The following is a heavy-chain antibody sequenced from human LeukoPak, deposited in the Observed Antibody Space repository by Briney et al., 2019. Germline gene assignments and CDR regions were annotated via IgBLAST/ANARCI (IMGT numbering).Heavy chain of an antibody. J-gene: IGHJ3*02. V-gene: IGHV3-66*02. D-gene: IGHD3-22*01. Sequence: QPGGSLRLSCAASGFTVSSNSMSWVRQAPGKGLEWVSVIYSGGSTYYADSVKGRFTISRDNSKNTLYLQMNSLRAEDTAVYYCARTYPPDSRDAFDIWGQGTMVTVSS. CDR3: ARTYPPDSRDAFDI. CDR2: IYSGGST. CDR1: GFTVSSNS.